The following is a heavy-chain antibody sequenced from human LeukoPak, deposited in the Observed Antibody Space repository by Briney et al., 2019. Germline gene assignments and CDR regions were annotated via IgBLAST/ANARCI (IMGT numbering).Heavy chain of an antibody. CDR2: INPNSGGT. V-gene: IGHV1-2*02. J-gene: IGHJ4*02. D-gene: IGHD4-11*01. CDR1: GYTFTDYY. CDR3: ARDAIVRDYSYSDY. Sequence: ASVKVSCKASGYTFTDYYIHWVRQVPGLGLEWMGWINPNSGGTNYAQKFQGRVTMTRDTSIRTDYMELSRLRSDDTAVYYCARDAIVRDYSYSDYWGQGALVTVSS.